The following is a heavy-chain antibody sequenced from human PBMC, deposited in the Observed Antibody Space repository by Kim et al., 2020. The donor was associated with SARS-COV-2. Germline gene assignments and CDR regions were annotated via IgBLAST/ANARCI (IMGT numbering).Heavy chain of an antibody. CDR3: ARGDYYGSGSYYNVMDY. V-gene: IGHV1-69*01. Sequence: FQGRVTITADESTSTAYMELSSLRSEDTAVYYCARGDYYGSGSYYNVMDYWGQGTLVTVSS. J-gene: IGHJ4*02. D-gene: IGHD3-10*01.